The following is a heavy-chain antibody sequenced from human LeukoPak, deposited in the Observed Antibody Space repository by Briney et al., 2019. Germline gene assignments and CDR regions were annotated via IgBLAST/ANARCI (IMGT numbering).Heavy chain of an antibody. V-gene: IGHV3-23*01. J-gene: IGHJ4*02. Sequence: GGSLRLSCAVSGFIFSSYAMNWVRQAPGKGLEWVSGISGSGGSTYYADSVKGRFTISRDNFKNTLYLQMNSLRAEDTAVYYCAKGHGYSSGSLDYWGQGTLVTVSS. D-gene: IGHD5-18*01. CDR1: GFIFSSYA. CDR2: ISGSGGST. CDR3: AKGHGYSSGSLDY.